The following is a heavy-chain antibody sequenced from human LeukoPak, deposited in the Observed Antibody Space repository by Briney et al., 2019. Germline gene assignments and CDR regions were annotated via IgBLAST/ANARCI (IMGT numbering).Heavy chain of an antibody. CDR3: ARGRVLGFLGWLSGGGAFDI. Sequence: PGGSLRLSCAASGFTFSSYWMHWVRQAPGKGLVWVSRINSDGSSTSYADSAKGRFPISRDNAKNTLYLQMNSLRAEDMAVYYCARGRVLGFLGWLSGGGAFDIWGQGTMVTVSS. D-gene: IGHD3-3*01. J-gene: IGHJ3*02. V-gene: IGHV3-74*01. CDR2: INSDGSST. CDR1: GFTFSSYW.